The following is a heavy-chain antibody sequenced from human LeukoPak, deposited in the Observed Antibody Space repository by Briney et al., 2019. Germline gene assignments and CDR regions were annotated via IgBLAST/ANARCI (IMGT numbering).Heavy chain of an antibody. D-gene: IGHD6-19*01. V-gene: IGHV1-2*02. Sequence: ASVKVSCKASGYTFTGYYMHWVRQSPGQGREWLGWINPNSGGTNYAKKFQGRFTMTRDTSISTAYMELSRLRSDDTAVYYCAREPKAVACLFDYWGQGTLVTVSS. J-gene: IGHJ4*02. CDR1: GYTFTGYY. CDR2: INPNSGGT. CDR3: AREPKAVACLFDY.